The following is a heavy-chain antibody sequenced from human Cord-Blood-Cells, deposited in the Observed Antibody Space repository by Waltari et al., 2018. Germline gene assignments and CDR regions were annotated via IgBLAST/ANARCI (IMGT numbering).Heavy chain of an antibody. V-gene: IGHV1-69*01. CDR3: ASLGAESGSYYYYFDY. Sequence: QVKLVQSGAEVKKPGSSVKVSCKASGGTFSSYAISWVRQAPGQGLEWMGGIIPIFGTANYAQNFQGRVTITADESTSTAYMELSSLRSEDTAVYYCASLGAESGSYYYYFDYWGQGTLVTVSS. J-gene: IGHJ4*02. CDR2: IIPIFGTA. D-gene: IGHD1-26*01. CDR1: GGTFSSYA.